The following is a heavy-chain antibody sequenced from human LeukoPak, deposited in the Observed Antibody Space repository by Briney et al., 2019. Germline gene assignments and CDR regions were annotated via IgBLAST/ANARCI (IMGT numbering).Heavy chain of an antibody. J-gene: IGHJ4*02. V-gene: IGHV3-11*01. CDR2: ISSSGSTI. Sequence: GGSLRLSCAASGFTFSDYYMSWIRQAPGKGLEWVSYISSSGSTIYYADSVKGRFTISRDNAKNSLYLQMNSLRAEDTAVYYCARAARRGVLRYFDWLPRLYFDYWGQGTLVTVSS. CDR1: GFTFSDYY. D-gene: IGHD3-9*01. CDR3: ARAARRGVLRYFDWLPRLYFDY.